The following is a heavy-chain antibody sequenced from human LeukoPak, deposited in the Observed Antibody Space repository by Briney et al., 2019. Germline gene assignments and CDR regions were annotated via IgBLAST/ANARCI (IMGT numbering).Heavy chain of an antibody. V-gene: IGHV3-23*01. CDR1: GFTFSNSA. Sequence: GGSLRLSCAASGFTFSNSAMSWVRQAPGKGLEWVSVITVSGGDTQSAESVKGRSTISRDNSKNTLYLQMNSLRADDTAIYYCAQARGDTNWTFDYWGQGALVTVSS. CDR2: ITVSGGDT. CDR3: AQARGDTNWTFDY. D-gene: IGHD1-1*01. J-gene: IGHJ4*02.